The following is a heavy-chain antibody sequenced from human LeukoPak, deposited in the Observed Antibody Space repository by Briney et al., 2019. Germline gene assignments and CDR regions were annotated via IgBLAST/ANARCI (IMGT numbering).Heavy chain of an antibody. Sequence: EASVKVSCKASGYTFTSYDINWVRQATGQGLEWMGWMNPNSGNTGYAQKFQGRVTITRNTSISTAYMELSSLRSEDTAVYYCARATENDFWSGYYTGAIYYYYYYMDVWGKGTTVTVSS. CDR1: GYTFTSYD. CDR2: MNPNSGNT. J-gene: IGHJ6*03. V-gene: IGHV1-8*03. D-gene: IGHD3-3*01. CDR3: ARATENDFWSGYYTGAIYYYYYYMDV.